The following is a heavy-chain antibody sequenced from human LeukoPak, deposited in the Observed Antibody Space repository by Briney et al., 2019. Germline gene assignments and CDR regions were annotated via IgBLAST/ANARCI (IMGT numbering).Heavy chain of an antibody. CDR1: GYTFTGYY. D-gene: IGHD1-14*01. CDR2: INPNSGGT. V-gene: IGHV1-2*04. J-gene: IGHJ4*02. Sequence: GASVKVSCKASGYTFTGYYMHWVRQAPGQGLEWMGWINPNSGGTNYAQKFQGWVTMTRDTSISTAYMELSRLRSDDTAVYYCARDYPELGFDYWDQGTLVTVSS. CDR3: ARDYPELGFDY.